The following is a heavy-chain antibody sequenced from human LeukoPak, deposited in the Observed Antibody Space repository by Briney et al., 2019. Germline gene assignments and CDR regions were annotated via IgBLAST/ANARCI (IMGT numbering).Heavy chain of an antibody. V-gene: IGHV3-21*01. CDR3: ARDGLTGSHPFDY. Sequence: GGSLRLSCAASGFTFSSYSMNWVRQAPGKGLEWVSSISNSSSYIYYADSVKGRFTISRDNAKNSLYLQMNSLRAEDTAVYYCARDGLTGSHPFDYWGQGTLVTVSS. CDR2: ISNSSSYI. D-gene: IGHD1-20*01. J-gene: IGHJ4*02. CDR1: GFTFSSYS.